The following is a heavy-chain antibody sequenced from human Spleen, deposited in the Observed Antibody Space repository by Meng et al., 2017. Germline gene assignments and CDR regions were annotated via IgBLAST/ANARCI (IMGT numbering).Heavy chain of an antibody. J-gene: IGHJ3*02. CDR1: GYIFSDYG. Sequence: ASVKVSCKASGYIFSDYGISWVRQAPGQGLQWMGWISGFNGNTNYGQKFQGRVTMTTDTATSTAYMELRSLRSDETAVYYCARDLEYYGSGSHYNPDAFDIWGQGTMVTISS. CDR2: ISGFNGNT. V-gene: IGHV1-18*01. D-gene: IGHD3-10*01. CDR3: ARDLEYYGSGSHYNPDAFDI.